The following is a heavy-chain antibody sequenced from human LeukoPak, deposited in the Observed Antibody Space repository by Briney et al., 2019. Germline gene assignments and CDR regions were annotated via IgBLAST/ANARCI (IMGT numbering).Heavy chain of an antibody. V-gene: IGHV3-21*04. Sequence: GGSLRLSCAASGFTFGAYTMNWVRQAPGKGLEWVSCIFSRSESIFYADSVKGRFTISRDNSENALDLQMNNLRTEDTAVYFCVKGGPGDRVGWTHWGQGSLVTVFS. CDR1: GFTFGAYT. J-gene: IGHJ4*02. CDR3: VKGGPGDRVGWTH. CDR2: IFSRSESI. D-gene: IGHD7-27*01.